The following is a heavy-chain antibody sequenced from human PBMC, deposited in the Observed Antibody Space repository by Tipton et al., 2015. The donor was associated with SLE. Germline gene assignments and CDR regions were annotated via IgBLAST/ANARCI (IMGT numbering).Heavy chain of an antibody. V-gene: IGHV3-53*04. J-gene: IGHJ4*02. Sequence: SLRLSCAASGFTVSNNYMTWVRQAPGKGLEWVSVIYSGGNTYYADSVKGRFTISRHNSKNTLYLQMNSLRPEDTAVYYCAREDYGGNYFDYWGQGTLVTVSS. D-gene: IGHD4-23*01. CDR3: AREDYGGNYFDY. CDR2: IYSGGNT. CDR1: GFTVSNNY.